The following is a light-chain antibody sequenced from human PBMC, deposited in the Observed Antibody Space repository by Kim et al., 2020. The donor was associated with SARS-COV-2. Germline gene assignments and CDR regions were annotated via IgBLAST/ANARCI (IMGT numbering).Light chain of an antibody. CDR3: QTWGTGMGV. Sequence: ASLKVTCTLSNGHSVYAIAWLQQRTEKGPRYLMKVNSDVSHSKGDGIPDRFAGSSFGAERYLTISSLQSEDEADYYCQTWGTGMGVFGGGTQLTVL. V-gene: IGLV4-69*01. J-gene: IGLJ3*02. CDR1: NGHSVYA. CDR2: VNSDVSH.